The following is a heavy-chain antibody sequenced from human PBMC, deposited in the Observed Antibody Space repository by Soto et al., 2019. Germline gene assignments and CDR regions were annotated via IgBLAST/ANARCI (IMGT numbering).Heavy chain of an antibody. J-gene: IGHJ4*02. V-gene: IGHV4-39*01. D-gene: IGHD3-22*01. CDR2: LYYTGST. Sequence: QLQLQESGPGLVKPSETLSLTCTVPGGSISSSSHSWGWIRQPPGKGLVLIGSLYYTGSTYYNPYLKSRPTLSGDTSKTLLSLKLSSVTAADTAVYYCARLRVAVRHYDSSCFYPETSRHWGQGTLVTVSS. CDR1: GGSISSSSHS. CDR3: ARLRVAVRHYDSSCFYPETSRH.